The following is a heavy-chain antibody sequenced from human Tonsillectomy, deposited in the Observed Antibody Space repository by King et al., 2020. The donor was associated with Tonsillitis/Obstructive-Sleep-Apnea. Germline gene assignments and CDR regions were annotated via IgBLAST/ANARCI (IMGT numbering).Heavy chain of an antibody. J-gene: IGHJ3*02. CDR2: IWYDGTNK. D-gene: IGHD3-3*01. CDR3: ARVDGYYDSFYEI. V-gene: IGHV3-33*01. CDR1: GFTFSSYG. Sequence: VQLVESWGGVVQPGRSLRLSCAASGFTFSSYGMHWVLQAPGKGLEWVAVIWYDGTNKYYADSVKGRFTISRDNSKNTLYLQMNSLRAEDTAVYYCARVDGYYDSFYEIWGQGTMVTVSS.